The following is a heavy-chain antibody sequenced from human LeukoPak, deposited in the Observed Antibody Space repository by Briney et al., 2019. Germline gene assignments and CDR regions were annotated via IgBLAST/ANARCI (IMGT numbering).Heavy chain of an antibody. Sequence: GASVKVSCKASGYTFTGYYMHWVRQAPGQGLEWMGRINPNSGGTNYAQKFQGRVTMTRDTSISTAYMELSRLRSDVTAVYYCALLSGHDAFDIWGQGTMVTVSS. CDR3: ALLSGHDAFDI. V-gene: IGHV1-2*06. J-gene: IGHJ3*02. D-gene: IGHD6-25*01. CDR2: INPNSGGT. CDR1: GYTFTGYY.